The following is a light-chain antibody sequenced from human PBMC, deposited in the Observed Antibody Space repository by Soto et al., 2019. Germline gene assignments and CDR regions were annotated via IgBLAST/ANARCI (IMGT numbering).Light chain of an antibody. J-gene: IGKJ1*01. CDR3: QQYNNWPRT. Sequence: EIVMTQSPATLSVSPGASATLSCRASQSVSTNLAWYQQKPGQVPRVLIYGASTRATEIPARFSGSGSGTGFTLTIDSLQSEDFAVYYCQQYNNWPRTFGQGTKVDIK. V-gene: IGKV3-15*01. CDR1: QSVSTN. CDR2: GAS.